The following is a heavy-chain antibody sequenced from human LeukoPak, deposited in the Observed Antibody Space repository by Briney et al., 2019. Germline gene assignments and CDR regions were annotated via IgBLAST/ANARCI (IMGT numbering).Heavy chain of an antibody. Sequence: SVKVSCKASGGTFSSYAFSWLRQAPGQGLEWMGRIIPILGLANYAQKFQGRVTITADKSTSTAYMELSSLRSEDTAVYYCARVYGGGQMATTYYFDYWGQGTLVTISS. CDR1: GGTFSSYA. J-gene: IGHJ4*02. V-gene: IGHV1-69*04. CDR2: IIPILGLA. CDR3: ARVYGGGQMATTYYFDY. D-gene: IGHD5-24*01.